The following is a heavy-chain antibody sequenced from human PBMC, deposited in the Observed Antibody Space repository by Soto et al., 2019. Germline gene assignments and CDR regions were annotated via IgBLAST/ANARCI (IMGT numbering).Heavy chain of an antibody. J-gene: IGHJ3*02. D-gene: IGHD3-22*01. CDR2: IKSKTDGGTT. CDR3: TTDGYYYYDSSGYKEDPGQGGAFDI. Sequence: EVQLVESGGGLVKPGGSLRLSCAASGFTFSNAWMSWVRQAPGKGLEWVGRIKSKTDGGTTDYAAPVKGRFTISRDDSKNTLYLKMNSLKTEDTAVYYCTTDGYYYYDSSGYKEDPGQGGAFDIWGQGTMVTVSS. V-gene: IGHV3-15*01. CDR1: GFTFSNAW.